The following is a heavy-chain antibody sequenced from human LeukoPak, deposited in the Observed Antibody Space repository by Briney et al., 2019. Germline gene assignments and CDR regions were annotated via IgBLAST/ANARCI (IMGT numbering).Heavy chain of an antibody. J-gene: IGHJ4*02. Sequence: GGSLRLSCAASGFTFSGYAMAWVRQTPGKGLEWVSAITGSGDATYYTDSVKGRFTISRDNSKNTLYLQMNSLRAEDTALYYCAKDGLYYDLRTHIYYLDYWGQGTLVAVSS. CDR2: ITGSGDAT. V-gene: IGHV3-23*01. CDR3: AKDGLYYDLRTHIYYLDY. CDR1: GFTFSGYA. D-gene: IGHD3-16*01.